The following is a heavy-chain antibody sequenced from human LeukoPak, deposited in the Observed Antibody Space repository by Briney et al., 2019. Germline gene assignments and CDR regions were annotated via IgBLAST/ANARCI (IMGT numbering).Heavy chain of an antibody. V-gene: IGHV4-30-4*08. CDR1: GGSISSGDYC. CDR2: IYYSGST. D-gene: IGHD3-3*01. Sequence: SETLSLTCTVSGGSISSGDYCWSWIRQPPGKSLEWIGYIYYSGSTYYNPSLKSRVTISVDTSKNQFSLKLSSVTAADTAVYYCARGFRRFYDFWSGQNWFDPWGQGTLVTVSS. CDR3: ARGFRRFYDFWSGQNWFDP. J-gene: IGHJ5*02.